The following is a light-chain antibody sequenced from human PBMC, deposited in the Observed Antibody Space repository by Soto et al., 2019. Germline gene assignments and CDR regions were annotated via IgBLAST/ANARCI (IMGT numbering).Light chain of an antibody. J-gene: IGLJ1*01. Sequence: QSVRTQPVSASGTPVHSVTISCSGSSSNIGSNTVNWYQQLPGTAPKLLIYSNNQRPSGVPDRFSGSKSGTSASLAISGLQSEDEADYYCAAWDDSLNGYVFGTGTKVTVL. CDR1: SSNIGSNT. CDR3: AAWDDSLNGYV. V-gene: IGLV1-44*01. CDR2: SNN.